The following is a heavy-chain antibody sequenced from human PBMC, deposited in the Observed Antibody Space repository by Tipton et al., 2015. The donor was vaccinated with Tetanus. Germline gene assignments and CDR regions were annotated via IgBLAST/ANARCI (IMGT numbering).Heavy chain of an antibody. J-gene: IGHJ5*02. CDR3: AKERTTVTTLTYNWFDP. CDR1: GFTFGSYS. CDR2: ISSSSSTI. D-gene: IGHD4-17*01. V-gene: IGHV3-48*01. Sequence: SLRLSCAASGFTFGSYSMNWVRQAPGKGLEWVSYISSSSSTIYYADSVKGRFTISRDNARNSLFLQMNSLRAEDTAVYYCAKERTTVTTLTYNWFDPWGQGTLVTVSS.